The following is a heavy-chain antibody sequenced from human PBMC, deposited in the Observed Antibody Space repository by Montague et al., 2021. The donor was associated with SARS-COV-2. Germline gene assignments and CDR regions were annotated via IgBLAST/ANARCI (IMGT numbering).Heavy chain of an antibody. Sequence: SETLSLTCGVSGDSFSDYDWTLIRRSPGKGLEWLGEIDHTGRSNYNPSLKSRVTLSLDTSKNHFSLKLTSVTAADTAVYFCARGLVWGATTGFDIWGQGTMVTVSS. CDR2: IDHTGRS. CDR1: GDSFSDYD. CDR3: ARGLVWGATTGFDI. D-gene: IGHD1-26*01. V-gene: IGHV4-34*01. J-gene: IGHJ3*02.